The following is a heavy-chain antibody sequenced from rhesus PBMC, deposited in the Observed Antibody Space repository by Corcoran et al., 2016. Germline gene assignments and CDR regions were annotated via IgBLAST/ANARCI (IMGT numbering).Heavy chain of an antibody. CDR3: ARMGLIAFDY. CDR1: GFIVGADF. V-gene: IGHV3-116*02. J-gene: IGHJ4*01. D-gene: IGHD3-34*01. Sequence: EVRLGESGGGLVQPGGSLILSWEALGFIVGADFVSGVRQAPGKGPEWVGFIRNKVNGGTTEYAASVKGRFTISRDDSKNIVSLQMNSLRTEDTAVYHCARMGLIAFDYWGQGVLVTVSS. CDR2: IRNKVNGGTT.